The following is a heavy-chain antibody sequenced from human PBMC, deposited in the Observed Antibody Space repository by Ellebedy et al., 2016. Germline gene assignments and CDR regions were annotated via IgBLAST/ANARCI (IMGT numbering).Heavy chain of an antibody. V-gene: IGHV4-39*01. CDR1: GGFISSSSYY. CDR2: IYYSGST. Sequence: SETLSLTXTVSGGFISSSSYYWGWIRQPPGKGLEWIGSIYYSGSTYYNPSLKSRVTISVDTSKNQFSLKLSSVTAADTAVYYCASATMVRGVIIILDYFDYWGQGTLVTVSS. CDR3: ASATMVRGVIIILDYFDY. D-gene: IGHD3-10*01. J-gene: IGHJ4*02.